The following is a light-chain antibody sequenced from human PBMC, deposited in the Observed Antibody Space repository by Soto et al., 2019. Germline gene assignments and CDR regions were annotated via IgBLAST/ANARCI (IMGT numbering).Light chain of an antibody. Sequence: NFMLTQPHSVSRSPGKTITISCTGTGGKIASNYVQWYQQRPGSAPTPVIYEDNQRPSGVPDRFSASIDTSTNSASLVISGLKIEDEADYYCKSYDINYFYVFGTGTKLTVL. CDR1: GGKIASNY. V-gene: IGLV6-57*02. J-gene: IGLJ1*01. CDR2: EDN. CDR3: KSYDINYFYV.